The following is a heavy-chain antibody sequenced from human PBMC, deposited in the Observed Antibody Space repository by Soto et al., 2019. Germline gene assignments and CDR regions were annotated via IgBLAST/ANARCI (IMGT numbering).Heavy chain of an antibody. CDR3: AGGGVRGVITRTRDYYGMDV. V-gene: IGHV5-51*01. CDR1: GYSFPNYW. D-gene: IGHD3-10*01. J-gene: IGHJ6*02. CDR2: IYPGDSDT. Sequence: GESLKISCKASGYSFPNYWIGWVRQMPGKGLEWMGIIYPGDSDTRYSPSFQGQVTISADKSISTAYLQWSSLKASDTAMYYCAGGGVRGVITRTRDYYGMDVWGQGTTVTVSS.